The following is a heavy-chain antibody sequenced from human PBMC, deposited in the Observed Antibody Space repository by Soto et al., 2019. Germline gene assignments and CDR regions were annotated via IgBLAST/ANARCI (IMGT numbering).Heavy chain of an antibody. D-gene: IGHD3-16*02. Sequence: ASVKVSCKASGYTFTSYYMHWVRQAPGQGLEWMGIINPSGGSTSYAQKFQGRVTMTRDTSTSTVYMELSSLRSEDTAVYYCARDSYYDYIWGSYRTKYFDYWGQGTLVTVSS. V-gene: IGHV1-46*03. CDR2: INPSGGST. J-gene: IGHJ4*02. CDR1: GYTFTSYY. CDR3: ARDSYYDYIWGSYRTKYFDY.